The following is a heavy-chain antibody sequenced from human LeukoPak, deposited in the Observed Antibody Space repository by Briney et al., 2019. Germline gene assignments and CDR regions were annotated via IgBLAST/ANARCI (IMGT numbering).Heavy chain of an antibody. D-gene: IGHD5-12*01. CDR3: AKDSYSGYDSEYFQH. J-gene: IGHJ1*01. V-gene: IGHV3-23*01. Sequence: GGSLRLSCAASRFTFSSYAMSWVRQAPGKGLEWVSAISGSGGSTYYADSVKGRFTISRDNSKNTLYLQMNSLRAEDTAVYYCAKDSYSGYDSEYFQHWGQGTLVTVSS. CDR2: ISGSGGST. CDR1: RFTFSSYA.